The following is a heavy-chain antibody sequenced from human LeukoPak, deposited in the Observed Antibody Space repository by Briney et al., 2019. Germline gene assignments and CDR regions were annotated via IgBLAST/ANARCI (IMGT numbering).Heavy chain of an antibody. CDR1: GFTFSSYG. V-gene: IGHV3-48*01. Sequence: GGSLRLSCAASGFTFSSYGMHWVRQAPGKGLEWVSYISSSSSTIYYADSVKGRFTISRDNAKNSLYLQMNSLRAEDTAVYYRARGMKDAFDIWGQGTMVTVSS. CDR3: ARGMKDAFDI. D-gene: IGHD6-13*01. J-gene: IGHJ3*02. CDR2: ISSSSSTI.